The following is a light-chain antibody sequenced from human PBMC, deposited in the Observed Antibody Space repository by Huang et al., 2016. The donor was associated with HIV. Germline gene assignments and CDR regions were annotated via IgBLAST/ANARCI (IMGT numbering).Light chain of an antibody. CDR2: AAS. V-gene: IGKV1-39*01. J-gene: IGKJ1*01. CDR1: QSISHF. CDR3: QQSYGTPK. Sequence: DIQMTQSPSSLSASVGDRVTITCRTSQSISHFLNWYQQKPGEAPKLLIYAASSLQTGVPSRFSGGGSETNFTLTIRSLQPGDFATYYCQQSYGTPKFGQGTKVEIK.